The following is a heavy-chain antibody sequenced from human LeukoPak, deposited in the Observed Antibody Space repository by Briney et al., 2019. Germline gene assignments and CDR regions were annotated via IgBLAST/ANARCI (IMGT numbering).Heavy chain of an antibody. J-gene: IGHJ4*02. V-gene: IGHV3-11*01. CDR3: ARSLRKHIVVVIAIPDPYFDY. CDR1: GFTFSDYY. D-gene: IGHD2-21*01. CDR2: ISSSGSTI. Sequence: GGPLRLSCAAPGFTFSDYYMSWIRQAPGKGLEWVSYISSSGSTIHYADSVKGRFTISRDNAKNSLYLQMNSLRAEDTAVYYCARSLRKHIVVVIAIPDPYFDYWGQGTLVTVSS.